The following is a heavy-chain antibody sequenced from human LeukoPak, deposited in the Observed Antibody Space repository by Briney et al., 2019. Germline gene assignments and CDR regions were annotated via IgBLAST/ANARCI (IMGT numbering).Heavy chain of an antibody. D-gene: IGHD4-17*01. CDR2: INPSGGST. CDR1: GYTFISYY. J-gene: IGHJ3*02. CDR3: ARADYGDYVTGAFDI. Sequence: ASVKVSCKASGYTFISYYMHWVRQAPGQGLEWMGIINPSGGSTSYAQKFQGRVTMTRGTSTSTVYMELSSLRSEDTAVYYCARADYGDYVTGAFDIWGQGTMVTVSS. V-gene: IGHV1-46*01.